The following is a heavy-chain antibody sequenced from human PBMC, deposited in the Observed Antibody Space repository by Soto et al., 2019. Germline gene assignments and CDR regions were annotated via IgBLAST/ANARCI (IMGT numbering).Heavy chain of an antibody. J-gene: IGHJ6*02. CDR1: GGSINSGGHY. CDR3: ARDRIQFAVDV. Sequence: QVQLQESGPGLVKPSQTLSLTCSVSGGSINSGGHYWSWIRQHPGKGLEWIGHIYKTGSTDFNPSLKDRLTISIDTSKNQFSLRLRSVTDADTALYYCARDRIQFAVDVWGQGTTVTVSS. CDR2: IYKTGST. V-gene: IGHV4-31*03. D-gene: IGHD5-18*01.